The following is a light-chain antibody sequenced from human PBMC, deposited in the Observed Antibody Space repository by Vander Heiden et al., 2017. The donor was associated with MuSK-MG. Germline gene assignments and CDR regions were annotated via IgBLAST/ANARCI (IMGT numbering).Light chain of an antibody. Sequence: DIQMTQSPSTLSASVGDRVTITCRASQTIRNLLAWYQQKPGKVPNLLIYDASNLEGGVPSRFSGSGFGIEFTLTITSRQPDDFAPYYCHHYKSYSPWTFGQGTKVEIK. CDR1: QTIRNL. CDR2: DAS. V-gene: IGKV1-5*01. J-gene: IGKJ1*01. CDR3: HHYKSYSPWT.